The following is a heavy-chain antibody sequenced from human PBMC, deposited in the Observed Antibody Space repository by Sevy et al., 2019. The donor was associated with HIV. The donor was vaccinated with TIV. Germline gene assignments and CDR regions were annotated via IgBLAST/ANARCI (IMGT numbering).Heavy chain of an antibody. CDR1: GFPFNDHA. CDR2: ISWNSRTI. D-gene: IGHD2-21*01. V-gene: IGHV3-9*01. Sequence: GGSLRLSCAASGFPFNDHAMHWVRQVPGKGLEWVSGISWNSRTIGYEASVKGRFTISRDNARHFVYLEMNSLRPEDTAFYYCAKDINRGCDGVNCYSYYYYFYGLDVWGQGTTVTVSS. J-gene: IGHJ6*02. CDR3: AKDINRGCDGVNCYSYYYYFYGLDV.